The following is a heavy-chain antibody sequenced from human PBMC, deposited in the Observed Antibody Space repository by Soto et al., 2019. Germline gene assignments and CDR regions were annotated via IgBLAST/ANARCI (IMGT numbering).Heavy chain of an antibody. Sequence: EVQLVESGGGLVQPGGSLRLSCAASGFTFSDYYINWVRQAPGKGLEWVGRTRNKANSYTTDYAAFVKGRFTMSRDDSKNLIFLQMISLKTEDMAVYYCAMVVSSSCPDYEFWVQGTLXTVSS. J-gene: IGHJ4*02. CDR2: TRNKANSYTT. D-gene: IGHD2-15*01. CDR3: AMVVSSSCPDYEF. CDR1: GFTFSDYY. V-gene: IGHV3-72*01.